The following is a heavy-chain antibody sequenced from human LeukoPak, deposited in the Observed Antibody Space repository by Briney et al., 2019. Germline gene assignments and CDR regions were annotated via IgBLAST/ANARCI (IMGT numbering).Heavy chain of an antibody. Sequence: GESLRLSCAASGFAFSSHAMNWVRQAPGKGLEWVSAISGSGGSTYYADSVKGRFTISRDNSKNTLYLQMNSLRAEDTAVYYCAKGLRNYYYYGMDVWGQGTTVTVSS. CDR3: AKGLRNYYYYGMDV. V-gene: IGHV3-23*01. CDR2: ISGSGGST. D-gene: IGHD4-17*01. CDR1: GFAFSSHA. J-gene: IGHJ6*02.